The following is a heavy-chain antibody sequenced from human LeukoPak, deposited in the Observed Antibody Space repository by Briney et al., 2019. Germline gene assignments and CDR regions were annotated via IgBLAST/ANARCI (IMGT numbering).Heavy chain of an antibody. J-gene: IGHJ6*02. Sequence: ASVKVSCKASGYTFTSYDINWVRQATGHGLEWMGWMNPNSGNTGYAQKFQGRVTMTRNTSISTAYMELSSLRSEDTAVYYCARILRYFDWLLGDYYGMDVWGQGTTVTVSS. D-gene: IGHD3-9*01. V-gene: IGHV1-8*01. CDR1: GYTFTSYD. CDR3: ARILRYFDWLLGDYYGMDV. CDR2: MNPNSGNT.